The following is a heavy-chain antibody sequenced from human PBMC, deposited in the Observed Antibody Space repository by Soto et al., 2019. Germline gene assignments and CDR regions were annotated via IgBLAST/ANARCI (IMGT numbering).Heavy chain of an antibody. D-gene: IGHD3-3*01. CDR1: GGSFSGYY. CDR2: INHSGST. V-gene: IGHV4-34*01. CDR3: ARVCKLFGAYYYYMDV. J-gene: IGHJ6*03. Sequence: SETLSLTCAAYGGSFSGYYWSWIRQPPGKGLEWIGEINHSGSTNYNPSLKSRVTISVDTSKNQFSLKLSSVTAADTAVYYCARVCKLFGAYYYYMDVWGKGTTVTVSS.